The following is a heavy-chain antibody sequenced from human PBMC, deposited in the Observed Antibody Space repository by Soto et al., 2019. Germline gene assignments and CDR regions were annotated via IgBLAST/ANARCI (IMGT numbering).Heavy chain of an antibody. V-gene: IGHV1-2*02. CDR2: INPNSGGT. CDR1: GYTFTGYY. J-gene: IGHJ3*02. CDR3: ARDLTYYYDSSGLESDAFDI. D-gene: IGHD3-22*01. Sequence: ASVKVSCKASGYTFTGYYMHWVRQAPGQGLEWMGWINPNSGGTNYAQKFQGRVTMTRDTSISTAYMELSRLRSGDTAVYYCARDLTYYYDSSGLESDAFDIWGQGTMVTVTS.